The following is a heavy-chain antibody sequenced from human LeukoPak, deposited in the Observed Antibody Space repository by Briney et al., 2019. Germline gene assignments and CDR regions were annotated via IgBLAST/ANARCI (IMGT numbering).Heavy chain of an antibody. CDR2: IKSKTDGGTT. J-gene: IGHJ4*02. V-gene: IGHV3-15*01. CDR3: TTDRKDVTIFGVVAGHGY. CDR1: GFAFSNAW. Sequence: GGSLRLFCAASGFAFSNAWMSWVRQAPGKGLEWVGRIKSKTDGGTTDYAAPVKGRFTISRDDSKNTLYPQMNSLKTEDTAVYYCTTDRKDVTIFGVVAGHGYWGQGTLVTVSS. D-gene: IGHD3-3*01.